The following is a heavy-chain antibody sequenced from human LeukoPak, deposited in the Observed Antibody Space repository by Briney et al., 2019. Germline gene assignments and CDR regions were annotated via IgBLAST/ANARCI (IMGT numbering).Heavy chain of an antibody. J-gene: IGHJ6*02. CDR2: IYYSGST. V-gene: IGHV4-39*01. CDR1: GGSISSSSYY. D-gene: IGHD2-15*01. CDR3: ARVYCSGGSCYLSYYYYGMDV. Sequence: PSETLSLTCTVSGGSISSSSYYWGWIRQPPGKGLEWIGSIYYSGSTYYNPSLKSRVTISVDTSKNQFSLKLSSVTAADTAVYYCARVYCSGGSCYLSYYYYGMDVWGQGTTVTVSS.